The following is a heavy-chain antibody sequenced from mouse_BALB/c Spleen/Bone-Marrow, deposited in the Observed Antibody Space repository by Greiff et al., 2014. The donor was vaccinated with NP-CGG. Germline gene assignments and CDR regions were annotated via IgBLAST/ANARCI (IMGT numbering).Heavy chain of an antibody. CDR2: IYPGDGDS. CDR3: ARESPANGVCFDY. J-gene: IGHJ2*01. Sequence: VQLQQSGAELARPGASVKLSCKASGYTFTSSWMQWIKQRPGQGLEWIGAIYPGDGDSRYTQKFKGKATLTADKSSSTAYMQLSNLASEDSAVYYCARESPANGVCFDYWGQGTTLIVSS. V-gene: IGHV1-87*01. D-gene: IGHD3-1*01. CDR1: GYTFTSSW.